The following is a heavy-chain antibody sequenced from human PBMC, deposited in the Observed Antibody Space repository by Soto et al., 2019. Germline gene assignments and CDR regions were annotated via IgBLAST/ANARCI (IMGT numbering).Heavy chain of an antibody. CDR2: IYYIGST. Sequence: SETLSLTCTVSGGSISSYYWSWIRQPPGKGLEWIGDIYYIGSTNYNPSLKSRVTLSVDTSKNQFSLKLSFVTAADTAAYFCARRYGLSAFDIWGQGTMVTVS. V-gene: IGHV4-59*08. J-gene: IGHJ3*02. CDR3: ARRYGLSAFDI. D-gene: IGHD3-10*01. CDR1: GGSISSYY.